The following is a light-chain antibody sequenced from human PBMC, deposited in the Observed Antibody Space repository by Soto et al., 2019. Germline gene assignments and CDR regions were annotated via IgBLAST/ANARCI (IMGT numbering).Light chain of an antibody. V-gene: IGLV2-14*03. CDR2: YVF. CDR3: SSYTSSRTLV. J-gene: IGLJ3*02. Sequence: QSVLTQPASVSGSPGQSITISCTGTSSDVGGYDYVDWYQRHPGKAPKLMIYYVFNRPSGVSHRFSGSKSGNTASLTISGLQAEDEADYYCSSYTSSRTLVFGGGTKLTVL. CDR1: SSDVGGYDY.